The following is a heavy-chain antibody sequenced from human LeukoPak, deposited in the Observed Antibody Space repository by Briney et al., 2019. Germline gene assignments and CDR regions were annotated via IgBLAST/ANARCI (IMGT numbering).Heavy chain of an antibody. CDR1: GGSISSYY. D-gene: IGHD2/OR15-2a*01. V-gene: IGHV4-4*07. Sequence: SETLSLTCTVSGGSISSYYWSWIRQPAGKGLEWVGRIYTSGSTNYNPSLKSRVTMSVDTSKNQFSPKLSSVTAADTAVYYCAREGPLWPFDYWGQGTLVTVSS. J-gene: IGHJ4*02. CDR2: IYTSGST. CDR3: AREGPLWPFDY.